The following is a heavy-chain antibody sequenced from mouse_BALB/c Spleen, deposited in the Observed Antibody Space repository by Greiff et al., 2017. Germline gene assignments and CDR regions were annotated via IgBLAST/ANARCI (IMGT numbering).Heavy chain of an antibody. Sequence: QVQLQQSGAELVKPGASVKLSCKASGYTFTSYYMYWVKQRPGQGLEWIGEINPSNGGTNFNEKFKSKATLTVDKSSSTAYMQLSSLTSEDSAVYYCTRRGYGYGYYAMDYWGQGTSVTVSS. CDR1: GYTFTSYY. V-gene: IGHV1S81*02. D-gene: IGHD2-2*01. CDR3: TRRGYGYGYYAMDY. J-gene: IGHJ4*01. CDR2: INPSNGGT.